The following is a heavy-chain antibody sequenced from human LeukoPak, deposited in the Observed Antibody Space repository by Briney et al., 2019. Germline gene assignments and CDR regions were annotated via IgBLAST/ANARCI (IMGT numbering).Heavy chain of an antibody. V-gene: IGHV3-23*01. CDR2: ISGGGAST. CDR3: AKVPHHGDNYDSSGYSIDY. D-gene: IGHD3-22*01. Sequence: PGGSLRLSCAASGFTFSSYAMSWVRQAPGKGLEWVSSISGGGASTYYADSVKGRFTISRDNSKNTVYLQMNSLRGEDTAVYYCAKVPHHGDNYDSSGYSIDYWGQGTLVTVSS. CDR1: GFTFSSYA. J-gene: IGHJ4*02.